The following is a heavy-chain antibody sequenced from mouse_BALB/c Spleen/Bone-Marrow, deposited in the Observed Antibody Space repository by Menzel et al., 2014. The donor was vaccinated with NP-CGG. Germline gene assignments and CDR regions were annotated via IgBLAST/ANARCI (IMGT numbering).Heavy chain of an antibody. V-gene: IGHV1-39*01. CDR1: GYSFTGYN. CDR2: IDPYYGGI. Sequence: EVQLQQSGPELETPGASVKISCTASGYSFTGYNMNWVKQSHGKSLEWIGNIDPYYGGISYNQKFKDKATLTVDKSSSTAYMQLKSLTSEDSAVYYCARSIEYRPLTYWGQGTLVTVSA. CDR3: ARSIEYRPLTY. D-gene: IGHD2-14*01. J-gene: IGHJ3*01.